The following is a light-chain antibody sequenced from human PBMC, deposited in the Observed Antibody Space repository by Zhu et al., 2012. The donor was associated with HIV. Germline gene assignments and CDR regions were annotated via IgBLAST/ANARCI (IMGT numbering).Light chain of an antibody. CDR2: SAS. J-gene: IGKJ2*01. Sequence: EVVLTQSPGTLSLSPGERATLSCRASQTVSRNYLAWYQQKPGQPLCLLIYSASRRVTGIPDRFSGSGSGTDFTLTISRLEPEDFAVYYCQHYVPSPMYTFGQGTKLEIK. CDR1: QTVSRNY. CDR3: QHYVPSPMYT. V-gene: IGKV3-20*01.